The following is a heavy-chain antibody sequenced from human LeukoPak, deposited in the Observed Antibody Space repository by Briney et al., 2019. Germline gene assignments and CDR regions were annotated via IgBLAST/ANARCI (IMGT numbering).Heavy chain of an antibody. Sequence: PGGSLRLSCAASGFTVSSNYMTWVRQAPGKGLEWVSSISSSSSYIYYADSVKGRFTISRDNAKNSLYLQMNSLRAEDTAVYYCASPSPQRNWGQGTLVTVSS. D-gene: IGHD6-25*01. V-gene: IGHV3-21*01. CDR3: ASPSPQRN. J-gene: IGHJ4*02. CDR2: ISSSSSYI. CDR1: GFTVSSNY.